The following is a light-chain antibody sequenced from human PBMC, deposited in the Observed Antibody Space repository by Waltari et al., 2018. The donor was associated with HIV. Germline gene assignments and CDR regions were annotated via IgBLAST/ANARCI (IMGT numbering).Light chain of an antibody. Sequence: QSVLTQPPSASGTPGQRVHISCSGRNSNIGSNTVNWYQQLPGTAPTLLIYGNTQRPSGVPDRFSGSKSGTSASLAISGLQSEDEADYYCAAWDDSLNGEVVFGGGTKLTVL. CDR1: NSNIGSNT. V-gene: IGLV1-44*01. CDR2: GNT. J-gene: IGLJ2*01. CDR3: AAWDDSLNGEVV.